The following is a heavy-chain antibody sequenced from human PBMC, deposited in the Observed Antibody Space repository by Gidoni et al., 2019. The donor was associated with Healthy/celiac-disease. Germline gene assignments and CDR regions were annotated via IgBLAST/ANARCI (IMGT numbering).Heavy chain of an antibody. CDR2: IDWDDDK. Sequence: KPTQTLTLTCTFSGFSLSTSGMRVSWIRQPPGKALEWLARIDWDDDKFYSTSLKTRLTISKDTSKHQVVLTMTNMDPVDTATYYCAQIRGDNWNYYFDYWGQGTLVTVSS. V-gene: IGHV2-70*04. CDR1: GFSLSTSGMR. D-gene: IGHD1-7*01. CDR3: AQIRGDNWNYYFDY. J-gene: IGHJ4*02.